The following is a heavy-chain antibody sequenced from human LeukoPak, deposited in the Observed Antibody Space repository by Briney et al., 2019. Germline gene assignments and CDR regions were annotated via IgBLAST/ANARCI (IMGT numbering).Heavy chain of an antibody. CDR2: ISSSGSTI. CDR1: GFTFSDYY. Sequence: GGSLRLSCAASGFTFSDYYMSWIRQAPGKGLEWVSYISSSGSTIYYADSVKGRFTISRDNSKNTLYLQMNSLRAEDTAVYYCAKGYGWEASYYYYYMDVWGKGTTVTISS. J-gene: IGHJ6*03. V-gene: IGHV3-11*04. D-gene: IGHD1-26*01. CDR3: AKGYGWEASYYYYYMDV.